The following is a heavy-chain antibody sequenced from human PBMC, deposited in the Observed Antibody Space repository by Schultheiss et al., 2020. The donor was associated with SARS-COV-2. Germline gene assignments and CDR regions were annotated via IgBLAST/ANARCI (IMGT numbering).Heavy chain of an antibody. CDR2: IWYDGSNK. D-gene: IGHD2-2*02. CDR1: GFTFDDYA. CDR3: ARHTPPGLGMDV. J-gene: IGHJ6*02. V-gene: IGHV3-33*08. Sequence: GGSLRLSCAASGFTFDDYAMHWVRQAPGKGLEWVAVIWYDGSNKYYADSVKGRFTISRDNSKNTLYLQMNSLRAEDTAVYYCARHTPPGLGMDVWGQGTTVTVSS.